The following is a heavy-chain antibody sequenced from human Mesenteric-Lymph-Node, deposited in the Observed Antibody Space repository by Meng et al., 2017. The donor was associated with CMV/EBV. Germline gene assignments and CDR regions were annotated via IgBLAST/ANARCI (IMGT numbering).Heavy chain of an antibody. CDR1: GYTFTSYT. J-gene: IGHJ4*02. D-gene: IGHD3-10*01. Sequence: KASGYTFTSYTMHWVRQAPGQRLEWMGWINAGTGKTKYPQKFQGRVTITRDTSATTAYMELSSLRSEDAAIYYCAREGGFGELYDYWGQGTLVTVSS. CDR2: INAGTGKT. V-gene: IGHV1-3*01. CDR3: AREGGFGELYDY.